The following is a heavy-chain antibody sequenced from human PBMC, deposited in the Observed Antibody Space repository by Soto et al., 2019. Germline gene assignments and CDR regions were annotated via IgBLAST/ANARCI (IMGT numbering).Heavy chain of an antibody. V-gene: IGHV1-69*08. CDR3: ASGIKTCGYRRYMEV. CDR2: VIPMHGSE. J-gene: IGHJ6*03. Sequence: VQLVQSGAEMKKPGSSVRVSCKASGGSFNGYFITWVRQAPGQGLEWVWRVIPMHGSESHARKFGDRITLSVDTLTDTAFLDLRSLRCEDTSDYYCASGIKTCGYRRYMEVWGKGTKVTVSS. D-gene: IGHD5-12*01. CDR1: GGSFNGYF.